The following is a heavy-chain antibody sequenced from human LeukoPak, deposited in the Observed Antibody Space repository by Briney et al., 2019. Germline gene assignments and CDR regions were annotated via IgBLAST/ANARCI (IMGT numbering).Heavy chain of an antibody. CDR3: ARGQWLSGFDY. Sequence: PGGSLRLSCAASGFTFSSYAMTWVRQAPGKGLEWVSGISGGGGTTYYADSVKGRFTISRDISKNSLYLQMNSPRAEDTAVYYCARGQWLSGFDYWGQGTLVTVSS. CDR2: ISGGGGTT. CDR1: GFTFSSYA. J-gene: IGHJ4*02. V-gene: IGHV3-23*01. D-gene: IGHD6-19*01.